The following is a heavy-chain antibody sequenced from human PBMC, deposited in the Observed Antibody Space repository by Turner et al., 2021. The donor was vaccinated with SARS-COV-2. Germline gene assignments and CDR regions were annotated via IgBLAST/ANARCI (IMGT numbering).Heavy chain of an antibody. CDR3: ATANTIFGVVTNYYYYYGMDV. CDR2: FGHEDGEI. J-gene: IGHJ6*02. V-gene: IGHV1-24*01. Sequence: QVQLVQSGAEVKKPGASVKVSCKVSGYTLTELSMHWVRQAPGKGRGWMGGFGHEDGEIIYAQNCRGRVTMNEDTSTDTAYMELSSLRSEDTAVYYCATANTIFGVVTNYYYYYGMDVWGQGTTVTVSS. CDR1: GYTLTELS. D-gene: IGHD3-3*01.